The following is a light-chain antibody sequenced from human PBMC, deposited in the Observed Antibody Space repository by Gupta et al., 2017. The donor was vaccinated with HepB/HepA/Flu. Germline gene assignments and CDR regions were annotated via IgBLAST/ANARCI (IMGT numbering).Light chain of an antibody. V-gene: IGKV3-11*01. CDR2: DAS. Sequence: EIVLTQSPATLSLSPGERATLSCRASQSVSSYLAWYQQKPGQAPRRLIYDASNRATGIPARFSGSGSGTNVTLTISSLEAEDFAVYYCQQRSNWPLFTFGPGTKVDIK. CDR3: QQRSNWPLFT. J-gene: IGKJ3*01. CDR1: QSVSSY.